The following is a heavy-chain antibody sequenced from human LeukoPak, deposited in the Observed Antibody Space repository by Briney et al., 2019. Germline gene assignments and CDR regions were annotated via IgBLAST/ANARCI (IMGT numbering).Heavy chain of an antibody. D-gene: IGHD3-22*01. CDR2: IRSKVYGGTT. J-gene: IGHJ4*02. CDR3: PPASYDSSGYPW. Sequence: PGGSLRLSCTASGITFGDYGMSWVRQAPGKGLEWVGLIRSKVYGGTTEYAASVKGRFTISRDDSKSIAYLQMNSLKTEDTAVYYCPPASYDSSGYPWWGQGTLVTVSS. CDR1: GITFGDYG. V-gene: IGHV3-49*04.